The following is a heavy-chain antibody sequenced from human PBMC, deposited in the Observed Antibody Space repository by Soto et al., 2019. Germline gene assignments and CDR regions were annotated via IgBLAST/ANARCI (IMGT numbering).Heavy chain of an antibody. V-gene: IGHV5-51*01. CDR1: GFIFTDYW. J-gene: IGHJ4*02. CDR3: AKLPLVLALGFDY. Sequence: PGESLKISCKGSGFIFTDYWIAWVRQVPGKGLEWMGIVYPADSDTRHSPSFQGHVTISGDKSIATAYLQWSSLRAEDTAVYYCAKLPLVLALGFDYWGQGTLVTVSS. CDR2: VYPADSDT.